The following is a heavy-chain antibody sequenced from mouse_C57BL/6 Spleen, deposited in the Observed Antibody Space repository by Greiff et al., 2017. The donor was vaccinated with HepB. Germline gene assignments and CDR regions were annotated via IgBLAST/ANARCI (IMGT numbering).Heavy chain of an antibody. V-gene: IGHV1-64*01. CDR1: GYTFTSYW. D-gene: IGHD2-1*01. J-gene: IGHJ4*01. Sequence: QVQLQQPGAELVQPGASVKLSCKASGYTFTSYWMHWVKQRPGQGLEWIGMIHPNSGSTNYNEKFKSKATLTVDISSSTAYMQLSSLTSEDSAVYYCARGNYGNYDAMDYWGQGTSVTVSS. CDR3: ARGNYGNYDAMDY. CDR2: IHPNSGST.